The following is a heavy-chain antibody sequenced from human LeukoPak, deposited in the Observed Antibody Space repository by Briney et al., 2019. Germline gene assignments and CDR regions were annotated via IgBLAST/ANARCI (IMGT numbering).Heavy chain of an antibody. Sequence: ASVKVSCKASGYTFTSYGISWVRQAPGQGLEWMGWISAYNGNTNYAQKLQGRVTMTTDTSTSTAYMGLRSLRSDDTAVYYCARRPRITIFGVVIEDYYYYGMDVWGQGTTVTVSS. CDR1: GYTFTSYG. D-gene: IGHD3-3*01. CDR3: ARRPRITIFGVVIEDYYYYGMDV. CDR2: ISAYNGNT. V-gene: IGHV1-18*01. J-gene: IGHJ6*02.